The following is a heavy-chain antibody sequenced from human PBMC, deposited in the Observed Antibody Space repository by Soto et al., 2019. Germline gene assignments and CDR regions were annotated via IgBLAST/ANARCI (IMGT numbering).Heavy chain of an antibody. J-gene: IGHJ6*02. CDR2: INPNSGGT. CDR1: GFSFSDYF. V-gene: IGHV1-2*02. Sequence: ASVKVSCKASGFSFSDYFMHWVRQAPGQGLEWMGWINPNSGGTNYAQKFQGRVTMTRDTSISTAYMELSRLRSDDTAVYYCARKLELRGSYYYYYDMDVWGQGTTVTVSS. D-gene: IGHD1-7*01. CDR3: ARKLELRGSYYYYYDMDV.